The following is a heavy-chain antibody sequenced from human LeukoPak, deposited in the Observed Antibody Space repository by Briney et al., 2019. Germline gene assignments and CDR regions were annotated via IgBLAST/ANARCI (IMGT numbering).Heavy chain of an antibody. CDR2: ISWDGGST. J-gene: IGHJ6*03. V-gene: IGHV3-43D*03. CDR1: GFTFDDYA. Sequence: GGSLRLSCAASGFTFDDYAMHWVRQAPGKGLEWVSLISWDGGSTYYADSVKGRFTISRDNSKRSLYLQINSLRAEDNALYYCEKDSAPGETHSYYMDVGGKGTTVTASS. D-gene: IGHD7-27*01. CDR3: EKDSAPGETHSYYMDV.